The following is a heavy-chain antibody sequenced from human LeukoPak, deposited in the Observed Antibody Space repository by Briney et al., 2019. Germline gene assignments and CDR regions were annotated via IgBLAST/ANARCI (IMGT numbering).Heavy chain of an antibody. D-gene: IGHD3-10*01. Sequence: PSETLSLTCTVSGGSISTYYWSWIREPPGRGLEWIGYIYYRVTSDYNPSLKSRVTMSVDMSTRQISLKLSSVTAADTAVYYCARAVGGDGSGSLWGPGTLVTVSS. J-gene: IGHJ4*02. V-gene: IGHV4-59*01. CDR2: IYYRVTS. CDR3: ARAVGGDGSGSL. CDR1: GGSISTYY.